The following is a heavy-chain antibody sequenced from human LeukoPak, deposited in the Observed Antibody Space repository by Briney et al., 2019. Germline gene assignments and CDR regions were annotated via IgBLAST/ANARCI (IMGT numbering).Heavy chain of an antibody. CDR1: GGSISSSSYY. J-gene: IGHJ6*03. D-gene: IGHD3-16*01. CDR3: ARQGLSWENYYMDV. CDR2: IYYSGST. Sequence: SETLSLTCTVSGGSISSSSYYWGWIRQPPGKGLEWIGSIYYSGSTYYNPSLKSRVTMSVDTSKDQFSLNLSSVTAADTAVYYCARQGLSWENYYMDVWGKGTTVTISS. V-gene: IGHV4-39*01.